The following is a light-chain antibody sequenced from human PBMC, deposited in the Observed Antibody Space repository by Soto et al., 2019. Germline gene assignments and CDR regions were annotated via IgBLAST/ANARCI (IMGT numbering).Light chain of an antibody. Sequence: IQLTQSPSSLSASVGDRVTITCRASQGISSALAWYQQKPGKAPKLLIYDASSLESGVPSRFSGSGSGTDFTLTISSLQPEYFATYYCQQFNSYPSFGPGTKVDIK. J-gene: IGKJ3*01. CDR2: DAS. CDR1: QGISSA. CDR3: QQFNSYPS. V-gene: IGKV1-13*02.